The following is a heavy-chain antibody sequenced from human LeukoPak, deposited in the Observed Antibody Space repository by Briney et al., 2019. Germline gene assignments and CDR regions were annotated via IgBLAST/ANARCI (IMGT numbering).Heavy chain of an antibody. J-gene: IGHJ4*02. CDR1: GFTFSTYA. CDR3: TRGITMIRGVIIPYFDY. D-gene: IGHD3-10*01. Sequence: GGSLRLSCAASGFTFSTYAMHWVRQAPGKGLEWVAVISYDGSNKYYADSVKGRFTISRDNSKSTLYLQMNSLRAEDTAVYYCTRGITMIRGVIIPYFDYWGQGTLVTVSS. CDR2: ISYDGSNK. V-gene: IGHV3-30-3*01.